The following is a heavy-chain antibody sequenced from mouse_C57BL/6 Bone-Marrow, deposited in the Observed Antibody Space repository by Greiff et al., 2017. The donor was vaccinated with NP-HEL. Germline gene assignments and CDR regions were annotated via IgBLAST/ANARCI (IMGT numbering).Heavy chain of an antibody. Sequence: VQLKESGEGLVKPGGSLKLSCAASGFTFSSYAMSWVRQTPEKRLEWVAYISSGGDYIYYADTVKGRFTISRDNARNTLYLQMSSLKSEDTAMYYCTRLDYDGYYYAMDYWGQGTSVTVSS. V-gene: IGHV5-9-1*02. CDR1: GFTFSSYA. CDR3: TRLDYDGYYYAMDY. J-gene: IGHJ4*01. CDR2: ISSGGDYI. D-gene: IGHD2-4*01.